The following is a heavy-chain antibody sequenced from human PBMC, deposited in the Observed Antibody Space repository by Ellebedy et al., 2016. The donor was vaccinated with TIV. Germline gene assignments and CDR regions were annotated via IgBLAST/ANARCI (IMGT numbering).Heavy chain of an antibody. CDR1: GYTFTSYG. CDR3: ARYCNSTTCSNWFDP. D-gene: IGHD2-2*01. J-gene: IGHJ5*02. Sequence: AASVKVSCKTSGYTFTSYGISWARQAPGQGLEWMGWISAYNGNTNYAQMLQGRVTMTTDTFTSTAYMELRSLRSDDTAVYYCARYCNSTTCSNWFDPWGQGTLVTVSS. CDR2: ISAYNGNT. V-gene: IGHV1-18*04.